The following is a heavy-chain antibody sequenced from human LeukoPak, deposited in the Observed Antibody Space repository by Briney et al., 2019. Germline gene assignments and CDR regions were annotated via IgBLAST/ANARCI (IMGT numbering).Heavy chain of an antibody. Sequence: PSETLSLTCTVSGGSISSYYWSWIRQPAGKGLEWIGRIYTSGSTNYNPSLKSRVTMSVDTSKNQFSLKLSSVTAADTAVYYCARFQSRYENLRSDIWGPGTMVTVSS. CDR1: GGSISSYY. D-gene: IGHD3-16*01. J-gene: IGHJ3*02. V-gene: IGHV4-4*07. CDR2: IYTSGST. CDR3: ARFQSRYENLRSDI.